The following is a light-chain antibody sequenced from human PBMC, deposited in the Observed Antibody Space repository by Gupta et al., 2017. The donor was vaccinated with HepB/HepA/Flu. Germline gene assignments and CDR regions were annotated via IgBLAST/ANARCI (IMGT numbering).Light chain of an antibody. V-gene: IGKV3-15*01. CDR3: KHDTDWPPWT. CDR1: QHLGSN. J-gene: IGKJ1*01. CDR2: HAS. Sequence: EIVMTQSPATLSVSPGRRATLSCIACQHLGSNLAWYQQRPGQSPSRLIFHASYRAAGPPSRFSGSGSGTDFTLTISSVQAEDSAVYYCKHDTDWPPWTFGQGTKVEIK.